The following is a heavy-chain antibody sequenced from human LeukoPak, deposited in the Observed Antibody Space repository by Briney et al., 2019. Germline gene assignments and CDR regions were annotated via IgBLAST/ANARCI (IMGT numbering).Heavy chain of an antibody. J-gene: IGHJ4*02. CDR3: ARQMYYDYVWGVDY. Sequence: GGSPRLSCAASGFNFNNYDMHWVRQAPGKGLEWVSALGSAGDTYYPDSVRGRFTISKETAKNSLYLQMTSLRDEDTAVYYCARQMYYDYVWGVDYWGQGTLVTVSS. CDR2: LGSAGDT. V-gene: IGHV3-13*01. CDR1: GFNFNNYD. D-gene: IGHD3-16*01.